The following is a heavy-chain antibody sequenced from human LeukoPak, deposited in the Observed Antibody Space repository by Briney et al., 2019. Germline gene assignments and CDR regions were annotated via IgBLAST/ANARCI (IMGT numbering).Heavy chain of an antibody. Sequence: SETLSLTCTVSNGSISNYFLSWIRQPPGKGLEWIGYVHHSGTANYNPSLMSRVNISIDTSEYRLSLKLSSVTAADTALYYCASLGGYYESSSYSQLDAFDIWGQGTVVTVSS. CDR1: NGSISNYF. CDR2: VHHSGTA. J-gene: IGHJ3*02. CDR3: ASLGGYYESSSYSQLDAFDI. D-gene: IGHD3-22*01. V-gene: IGHV4-59*01.